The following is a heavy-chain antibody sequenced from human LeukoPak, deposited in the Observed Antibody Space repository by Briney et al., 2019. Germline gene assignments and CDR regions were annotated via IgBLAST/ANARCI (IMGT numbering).Heavy chain of an antibody. Sequence: ASVEVSCKASGYTFTSYGISWVRQAPGQGLEWMGWISAYNGNTNYAQKLQGRVTMTTDTSTSTAYMELRSLRSDDTAVYHCARDAFYYYDSSGYNDYWGQGTLVTVSS. D-gene: IGHD3-22*01. CDR1: GYTFTSYG. V-gene: IGHV1-18*01. CDR3: ARDAFYYYDSSGYNDY. J-gene: IGHJ4*02. CDR2: ISAYNGNT.